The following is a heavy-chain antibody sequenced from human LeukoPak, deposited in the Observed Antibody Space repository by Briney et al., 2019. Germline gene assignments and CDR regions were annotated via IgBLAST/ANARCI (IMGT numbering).Heavy chain of an antibody. CDR2: LNPSGGST. D-gene: IGHD6-6*01. Sequence: RASVKVSCKASGYTFISYYIHWVRQAPGQGLEWMGILNPSGGSTSYAQKFQGRVTMTRDTSTSTVYMELSSLRSEDTAVYYCAREQGSSSSGRYGLDVWGQGTTVTVSS. V-gene: IGHV1-46*01. J-gene: IGHJ6*02. CDR3: AREQGSSSSGRYGLDV. CDR1: GYTFISYY.